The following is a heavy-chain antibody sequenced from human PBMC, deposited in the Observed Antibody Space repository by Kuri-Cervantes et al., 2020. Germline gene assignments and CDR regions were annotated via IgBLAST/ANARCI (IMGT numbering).Heavy chain of an antibody. Sequence: GESLKISCAASGFTYSSYSMNWVRQAPGKGLEWVSSISSSSSYIYYADSVKGRFTITRDSSTNTLHLQMNSLRADDTAVYYCAKEGFSLASRLYYMDAWGKGTTVTVSS. J-gene: IGHJ6*03. V-gene: IGHV3-21*04. CDR2: ISSSSSYI. CDR3: AKEGFSLASRLYYMDA. CDR1: GFTYSSYS. D-gene: IGHD6-25*01.